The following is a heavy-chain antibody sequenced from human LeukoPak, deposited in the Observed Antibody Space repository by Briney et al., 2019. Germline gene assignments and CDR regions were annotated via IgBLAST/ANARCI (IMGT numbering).Heavy chain of an antibody. CDR1: GFTFSSYS. J-gene: IGHJ4*02. V-gene: IGHV3-21*04. CDR2: ISSSSSYI. D-gene: IGHD2-21*02. CDR3: ARGPSGGDFLYYFDY. Sequence: PGGSLRLSCAASGFTFSSYSMNRVRQAPGKGLEWVSSISSSSSYIYYADSVKGRFTISRDNAKNSLYLQMNSLRAEDTAVYYCARGPSGGDFLYYFDYWGQGTLVTVSS.